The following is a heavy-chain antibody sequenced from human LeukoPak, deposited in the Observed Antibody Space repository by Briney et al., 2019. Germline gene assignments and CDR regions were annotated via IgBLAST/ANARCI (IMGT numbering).Heavy chain of an antibody. CDR1: GYTFTGYY. V-gene: IGHV1-2*02. J-gene: IGHJ4*02. CDR2: INPNSGGT. CDR3: ARDQYCGGDCYSTFDY. D-gene: IGHD2-21*01. Sequence: ASVKVSCXASGYTFTGYYMHWVRQARGQGLEWMGWINPNSGGTNYAQKFQGRVTMTRDTSIGTAYMELSRLRSDDTAVYYCARDQYCGGDCYSTFDYWGQGTLVTVSS.